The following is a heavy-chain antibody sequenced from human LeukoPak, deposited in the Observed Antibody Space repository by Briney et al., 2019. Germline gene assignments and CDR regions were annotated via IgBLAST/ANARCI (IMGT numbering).Heavy chain of an antibody. CDR2: ISSSGTMI. D-gene: IGHD1-20*01. Sequence: GGSLRLSCAASGFTFSTYEMNWVRQAPGKVLEWVSYISSSGTMIYYADSVKGRFTISRDNAKNSLYLQMNSLRAEDTAVYYCARARYNWNRHLDAFDIWGQGTMVTVSS. CDR3: ARARYNWNRHLDAFDI. V-gene: IGHV3-48*03. CDR1: GFTFSTYE. J-gene: IGHJ3*02.